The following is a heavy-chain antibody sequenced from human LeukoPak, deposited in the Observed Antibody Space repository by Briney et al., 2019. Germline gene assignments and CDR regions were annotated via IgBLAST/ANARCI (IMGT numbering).Heavy chain of an antibody. CDR1: GFTFSSSA. J-gene: IGHJ4*02. CDR2: ISGSGSGGST. V-gene: IGHV3-23*01. D-gene: IGHD5-24*01. CDR3: AKSGYNRFDY. Sequence: GGSLRLSCAASGFTFSSSAMSWVRQAPGKGLEWVSNISGSGSGGSTYYADSVKGRFTISRDNSKDTLYLQMNSLRAGDTAVYYCAKSGYNRFDYWGQGTLVTVSS.